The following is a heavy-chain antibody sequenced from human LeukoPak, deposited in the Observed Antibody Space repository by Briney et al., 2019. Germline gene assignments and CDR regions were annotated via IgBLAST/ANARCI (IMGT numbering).Heavy chain of an antibody. Sequence: GGSLRLSCAASGFTVSSNYMSWVRQAPGKGLEWVSVIYSGGSTYYADSVKGRFTISRDNAKNSLYLQMNSLRAEDTAVYYCARRYFDYWGQGTLVTVSS. CDR3: ARRYFDY. CDR1: GFTVSSNY. J-gene: IGHJ4*02. CDR2: IYSGGST. V-gene: IGHV3-53*01. D-gene: IGHD1-14*01.